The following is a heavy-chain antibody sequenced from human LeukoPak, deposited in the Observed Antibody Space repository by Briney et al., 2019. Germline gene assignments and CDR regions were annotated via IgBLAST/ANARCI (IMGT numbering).Heavy chain of an antibody. CDR3: ASSTMVVTPLSDHIDY. CDR1: GGPISGYY. CDR2: IYTSGST. V-gene: IGHV4-4*08. J-gene: IGHJ4*02. D-gene: IGHD4-23*01. Sequence: SETLSLTCSVSGGPISGYYWSWIRQPPGKGLEWIGRIYTSGSTNYNPSLKSRVTISVVTSKNQFSLKLSSVTAADTAVYYCASSTMVVTPLSDHIDYWGQGTLVTVSS.